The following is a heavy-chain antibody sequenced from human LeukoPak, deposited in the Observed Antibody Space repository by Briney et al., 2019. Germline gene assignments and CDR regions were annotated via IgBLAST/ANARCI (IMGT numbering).Heavy chain of an antibody. D-gene: IGHD5-18*01. CDR2: IRYDGSNK. Sequence: PGGSLRLSCAASGFTFSSYGMHWVRQAPGKGLEWVAFIRYDGSNKYYADSVKGRFTISRDNSKNTLYLQMNSLRAEDTAVYYCAKGGIQLWTLDYWGQGTLVTVSS. CDR1: GFTFSSYG. V-gene: IGHV3-30*02. J-gene: IGHJ4*02. CDR3: AKGGIQLWTLDY.